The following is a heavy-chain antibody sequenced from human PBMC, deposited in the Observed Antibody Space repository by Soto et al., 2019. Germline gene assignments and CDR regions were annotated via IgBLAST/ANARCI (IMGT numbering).Heavy chain of an antibody. J-gene: IGHJ4*02. D-gene: IGHD3-22*01. Sequence: SVKVSCKASGGTFNKYAISWVRQAPGQGLEWMGGIIPMFGTANYAQKFQGRVTITADESTSTAYMELRSLRSEDTAVYYCARGVHYDSSCYYYFYWGRGTLVTVSS. CDR3: ARGVHYDSSCYYYFY. V-gene: IGHV1-69*13. CDR2: IIPMFGTA. CDR1: GGTFNKYA.